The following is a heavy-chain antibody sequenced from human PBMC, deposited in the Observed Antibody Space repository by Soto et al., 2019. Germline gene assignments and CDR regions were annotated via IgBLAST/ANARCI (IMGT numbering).Heavy chain of an antibody. Sequence: QLQLQESGSGQVKPSQTLSLTCAVSGGSITTGDYSWNWIRQPPGRGLEWVGYIYDSGGTYYNPSLKSRATISVDRSKNHFSLKLSSVTAADTAVYYCARGRSTSGYPNFDPWGQGTLVTVSS. CDR2: IYDSGGT. V-gene: IGHV4-30-2*01. J-gene: IGHJ5*02. CDR1: GGSITTGDYS. D-gene: IGHD3-22*01. CDR3: ARGRSTSGYPNFDP.